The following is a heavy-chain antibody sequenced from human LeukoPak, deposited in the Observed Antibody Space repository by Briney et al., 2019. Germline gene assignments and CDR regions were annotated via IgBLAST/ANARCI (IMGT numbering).Heavy chain of an antibody. V-gene: IGHV3-23*01. CDR2: ISGSGGST. J-gene: IGHJ4*02. Sequence: GGSLRLSCAASGFTFSSYAMSWVRQAPGKGLEWVSAISGSGGSTHYADSVKGRFTISRDNSKNTLYLQMNSLRAEDTAVYYCAKGPFSGYSYTFDYWGQGTLVTVSS. CDR3: AKGPFSGYSYTFDY. CDR1: GFTFSSYA. D-gene: IGHD3-22*01.